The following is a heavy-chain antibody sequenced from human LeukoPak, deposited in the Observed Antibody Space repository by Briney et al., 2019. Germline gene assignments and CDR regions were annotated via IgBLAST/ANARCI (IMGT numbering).Heavy chain of an antibody. J-gene: IGHJ4*02. CDR1: GFTFSRFG. CDR3: ARDGNPFDY. Sequence: GRSLRLSCAASGFTFSRFGMHWVREAPGKGLEWVAVIWYDGSNKDYADSVKGRFTISRDNSKNTLYLQMNSLRAEDTAVYYCARDGNPFDYWGQGILVTVSS. V-gene: IGHV3-33*01. CDR2: IWYDGSNK.